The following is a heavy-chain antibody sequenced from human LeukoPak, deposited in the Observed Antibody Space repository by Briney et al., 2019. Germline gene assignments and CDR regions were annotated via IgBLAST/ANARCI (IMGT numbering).Heavy chain of an antibody. V-gene: IGHV1-2*02. Sequence: ASVKVSCKASGYAFTGYYMHWVRQAPGHGLEWMGWINPNNGGTKYAQKIQGRVTMTRDTSISTAYVELSRLRSDDTAVYFCAKDLILGYSYGPGIIDHWGQGTLLTVSS. J-gene: IGHJ4*02. CDR2: INPNNGGT. CDR1: GYAFTGYY. CDR3: AKDLILGYSYGPGIIDH. D-gene: IGHD5-18*01.